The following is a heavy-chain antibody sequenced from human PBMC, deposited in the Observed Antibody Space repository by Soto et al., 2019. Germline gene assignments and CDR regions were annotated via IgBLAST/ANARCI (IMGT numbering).Heavy chain of an antibody. Sequence: GGSLRLSCAASGFTFSNYAMSWVRQAPGKGLEWVSVFSGDTDITYYADSVKGRFTISRDNSKNTLSLQMNSLSAEDTAVYYCARDSRSPRYCSSTSCPFDYWGQGTLVTVSS. J-gene: IGHJ4*02. CDR3: ARDSRSPRYCSSTSCPFDY. V-gene: IGHV3-23*01. D-gene: IGHD2-2*01. CDR2: FSGDTDIT. CDR1: GFTFSNYA.